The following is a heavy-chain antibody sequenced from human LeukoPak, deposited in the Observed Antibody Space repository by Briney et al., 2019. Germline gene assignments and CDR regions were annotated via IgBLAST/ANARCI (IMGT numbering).Heavy chain of an antibody. D-gene: IGHD1-7*01. J-gene: IGHJ6*03. CDR1: GFTFSSYW. Sequence: GGSLRLSCAASGFTFSSYWMSWVRQAPGKGLEWVANIKQDGSEKYYADSVKGRFTISRDNSKNTLYLQMNSLRAEDTAVYYCAREKLPTRSYYYYYMDVWGKGTTVTVSS. V-gene: IGHV3-7*01. CDR3: AREKLPTRSYYYYYMDV. CDR2: IKQDGSEK.